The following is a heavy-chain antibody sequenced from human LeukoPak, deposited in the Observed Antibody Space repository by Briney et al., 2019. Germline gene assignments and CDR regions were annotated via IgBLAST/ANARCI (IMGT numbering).Heavy chain of an antibody. Sequence: SETLSLTCTVSGGSISSGGYYWSWIRQHPGKGLEWIGYIYYSGSTYYNPSLKSRVTISVDTSKNQFSLKLSSVTAADTAMYYCARGGILTGYSPCGQGTLVTVSS. J-gene: IGHJ5*02. CDR2: IYYSGST. V-gene: IGHV4-31*03. CDR3: ARGGILTGYSP. D-gene: IGHD3-9*01. CDR1: GGSISSGGYY.